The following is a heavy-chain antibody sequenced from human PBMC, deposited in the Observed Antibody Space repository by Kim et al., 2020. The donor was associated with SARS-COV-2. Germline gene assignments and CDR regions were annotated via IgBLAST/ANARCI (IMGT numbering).Heavy chain of an antibody. Sequence: GGSLRLSCEVSGFAFYSYAMTWVRQAPGKGLEWVSVIGGSGNDRNYADSVKGRFTISRDNSKNTLFLQMENLRAADTAVYYCAKEATIPGTGEYWGQGTVVTVSS. CDR3: AKEATIPGTGEY. CDR2: IGGSGNDR. CDR1: GFAFYSYA. V-gene: IGHV3-23*01. J-gene: IGHJ4*02. D-gene: IGHD3-16*01.